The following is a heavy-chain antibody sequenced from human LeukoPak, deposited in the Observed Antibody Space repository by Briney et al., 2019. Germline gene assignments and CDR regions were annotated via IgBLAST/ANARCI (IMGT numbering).Heavy chain of an antibody. CDR2: IYYSGST. V-gene: IGHV4-39*07. CDR3: ARDPHHSSGWYEGPNWFDP. D-gene: IGHD6-19*01. Sequence: PSETLSLTCTVSGGSISSSSYYWGWIRQPPGKGLEWIGSIYYSGSTYYNPSLKSRVTISVDTSKNQFSLKLSSVTAADTAVYYCARDPHHSSGWYEGPNWFDPWGQGTLVTVSS. J-gene: IGHJ5*02. CDR1: GGSISSSSYY.